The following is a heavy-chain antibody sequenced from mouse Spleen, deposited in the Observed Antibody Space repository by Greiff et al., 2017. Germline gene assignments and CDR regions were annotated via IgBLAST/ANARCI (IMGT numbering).Heavy chain of an antibody. CDR3: ARGDGYYEGGAMDY. V-gene: IGHV1-69*01. CDR2: IDPSDSYT. Sequence: QVQLQQSGAELVMPGASVKLSCKASGYTFTSYWMHWVKQRPGQGLEWIGEIDPSDSYTNYNQKFKGKATLTVDKSSSTAYMQLSSLTSEDSAVYYCARGDGYYEGGAMDYWGQGTSVTVSS. CDR1: GYTFTSYW. D-gene: IGHD2-3*01. J-gene: IGHJ4*01.